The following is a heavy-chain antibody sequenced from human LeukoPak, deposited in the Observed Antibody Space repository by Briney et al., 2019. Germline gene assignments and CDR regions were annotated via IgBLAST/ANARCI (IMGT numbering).Heavy chain of an antibody. J-gene: IGHJ4*02. CDR3: AKGYSSTWYQDGTDD. Sequence: GGSLRLSCAASVFMFDGYVMHWVRQAPGKGLEWVSLISGDGARTYYANSVRGRFTISRDNSENSLYLQMNRLRTEDTALYYCAKGYSSTWYQDGTDDWGQGALVTVSS. V-gene: IGHV3-43*02. D-gene: IGHD6-13*01. CDR1: VFMFDGYV. CDR2: ISGDGART.